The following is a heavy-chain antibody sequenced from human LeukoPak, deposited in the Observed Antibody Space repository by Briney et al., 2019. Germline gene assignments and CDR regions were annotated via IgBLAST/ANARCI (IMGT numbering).Heavy chain of an antibody. CDR2: INRYGDST. Sequence: GGSLRLSCAASGFTFSSYAIHWVRQAPGKGLEFVSAINRYGDSTYYANSVKGRFTISRDISKNTLYLQMSSLRAEDTAVYYCARRAGGYSHPYDYWGQGVLVTVSS. D-gene: IGHD4-23*01. J-gene: IGHJ4*02. V-gene: IGHV3-64*01. CDR3: ARRAGGYSHPYDY. CDR1: GFTFSSYA.